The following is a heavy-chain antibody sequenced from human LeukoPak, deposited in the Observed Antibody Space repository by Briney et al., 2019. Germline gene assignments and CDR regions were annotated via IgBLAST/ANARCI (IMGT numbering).Heavy chain of an antibody. J-gene: IGHJ4*02. CDR1: GFSFSGYG. D-gene: IGHD3-22*01. V-gene: IGHV3-30*02. Sequence: PGGSLRLSCAASGFSFSGYGMHWVRQAPGKGLEWVAFIRYDGSNEYYADSVKGRFTISRDKSKNTLSLQMNGLRVEDTAVYYCARGGYDSSGYYFDYWGQGTLVTVSS. CDR2: IRYDGSNE. CDR3: ARGGYDSSGYYFDY.